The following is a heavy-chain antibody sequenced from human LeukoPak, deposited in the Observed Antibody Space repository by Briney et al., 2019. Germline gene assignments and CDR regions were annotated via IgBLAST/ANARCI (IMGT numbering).Heavy chain of an antibody. CDR2: IYTGGST. J-gene: IGHJ6*03. Sequence: SETLSLTCTVSGGSISSGSYYWSWIRQPAGKGLEWIGRIYTGGSTNYNPSLKRRVTISVDTSKNQFSLKMSSVTAADTAVYYCARDRAGLYYYYMDVWGKGTTVTVSS. CDR3: ARDRAGLYYYYMDV. CDR1: GGSISSGSYY. V-gene: IGHV4-61*02.